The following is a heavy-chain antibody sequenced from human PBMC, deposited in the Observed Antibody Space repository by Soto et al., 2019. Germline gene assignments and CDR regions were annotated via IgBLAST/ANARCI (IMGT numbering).Heavy chain of an antibody. CDR3: ARVVYYDSSVLDY. J-gene: IGHJ4*02. Sequence: PSYTLSHTFTVSGGCISIGGYYLSWIRQHPGKGLEWIGYIYYSGSTYYNPSLKSRVTISVDTSKNQFSLKLSSVTAADTAVYYCARVVYYDSSVLDYWGQGTLVTVSS. CDR2: IYYSGST. V-gene: IGHV4-30-4*08. CDR1: GGCISIGGYY. D-gene: IGHD3-22*01.